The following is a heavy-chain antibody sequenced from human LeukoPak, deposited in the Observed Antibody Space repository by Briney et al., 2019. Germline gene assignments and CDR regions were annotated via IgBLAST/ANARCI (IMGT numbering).Heavy chain of an antibody. D-gene: IGHD6-19*01. Sequence: PGGSLRLSCAASGFTLGPYAMHWVRQRPGKGLEWVAHINADGGRTFYADSVKGRFTISRDNSKNTLYLQMNSLRAEDTAVYYCAKCHSSGWSWFDYWGQGTLVTVSS. CDR1: GFTLGPYA. CDR3: AKCHSSGWSWFDY. V-gene: IGHV3-23*01. J-gene: IGHJ4*02. CDR2: INADGGRT.